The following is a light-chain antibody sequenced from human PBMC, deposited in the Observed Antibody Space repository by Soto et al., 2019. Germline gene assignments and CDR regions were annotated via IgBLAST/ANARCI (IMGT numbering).Light chain of an antibody. V-gene: IGKV1-27*01. CDR3: QKYDSAPWT. Sequence: DIQMTQSPSSLSASVGDRVTITCQASQDISNYLNWYQQKPGKAPKLLIYDASTLKSGVPSRFSGSGYGADFTLTISSLQPEDVGTYYCQKYDSAPWTFGQGTKVDIK. CDR2: DAS. J-gene: IGKJ1*01. CDR1: QDISNY.